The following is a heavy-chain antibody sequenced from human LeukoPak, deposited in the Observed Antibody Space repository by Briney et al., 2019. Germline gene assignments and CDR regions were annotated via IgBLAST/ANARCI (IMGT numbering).Heavy chain of an antibody. CDR2: MNPNSGNT. CDR1: GYTFTSYD. CDR3: ARSPPLGYCSGGSCYDEYNWFDP. Sequence: ASVKVSCKASGYTFTSYDINWVRQATGQGLEWMGWMNPNSGNTGYAQKFQGRVTMTRNISISTAYMELSSLRSEDTAVYYCARSPPLGYCSGGSCYDEYNWFDPWGQGTLVTVSS. D-gene: IGHD2-15*01. V-gene: IGHV1-8*01. J-gene: IGHJ5*02.